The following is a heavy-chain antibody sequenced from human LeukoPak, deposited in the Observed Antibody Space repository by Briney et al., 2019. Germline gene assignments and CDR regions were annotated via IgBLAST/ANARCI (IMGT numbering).Heavy chain of an antibody. V-gene: IGHV4-61*02. D-gene: IGHD3-3*01. CDR2: IYTSGST. CDR1: GGSISSGSYY. J-gene: IGHJ5*02. Sequence: SQTLSLTCTVSGGSISSGSYYWSWIRQPAGKGLEWIGRIYTSGSTNYNPSLKSRVTISVDTSKNQFSLKLSSVTAADTAVYYCARDLIWSGFNWFDPWGQGTLVTVSS. CDR3: ARDLIWSGFNWFDP.